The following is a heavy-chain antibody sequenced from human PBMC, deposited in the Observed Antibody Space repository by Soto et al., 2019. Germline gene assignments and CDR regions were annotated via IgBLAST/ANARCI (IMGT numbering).Heavy chain of an antibody. CDR2: IYWNDDK. Sequence: QITLKESGPTLVKPTQTLTLTCTFSGFSLSTSGVGVGWIRQPPGKALEWLALIYWNDDKRYSPSLKSRLTITKDTSNHQVVLTMTNMDPVDTATYYCAHYTISHTSTPFAEYFQHWGLRTLVTVSS. CDR3: AHYTISHTSTPFAEYFQH. CDR1: GFSLSTSGVG. J-gene: IGHJ1*01. D-gene: IGHD5-18*01. V-gene: IGHV2-5*01.